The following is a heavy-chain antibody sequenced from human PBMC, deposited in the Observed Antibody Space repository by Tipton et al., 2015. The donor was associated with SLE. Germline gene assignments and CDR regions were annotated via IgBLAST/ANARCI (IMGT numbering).Heavy chain of an antibody. CDR3: ARHLGRIDY. J-gene: IGHJ4*02. Sequence: SLRLSCAASGFTFRNYAMSWVRQAPGKGLEWVSYITTAGSTMYYADSVKGRFTVSRDNAKNSLYLQMNSLRVEDTGVYYCARHLGRIDYWGQGTLVTVFS. V-gene: IGHV3-48*03. CDR2: ITTAGSTM. D-gene: IGHD1-26*01. CDR1: GFTFRNYA.